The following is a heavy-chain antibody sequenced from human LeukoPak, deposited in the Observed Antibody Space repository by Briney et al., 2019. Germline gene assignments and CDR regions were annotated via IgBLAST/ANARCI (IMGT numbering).Heavy chain of an antibody. V-gene: IGHV4-4*07. Sequence: SETLSLTCTVSGGSISSYYWSWIRQPAGKGPEWIGRIYTSGSTNYNPSLKSRVTMSVDTSKNQFSLKLSSVTAADTAVYYCARGKDHMVRGVSDWFDPWGQGALVTVSS. CDR2: IYTSGST. D-gene: IGHD3-10*01. CDR1: GGSISSYY. CDR3: ARGKDHMVRGVSDWFDP. J-gene: IGHJ5*02.